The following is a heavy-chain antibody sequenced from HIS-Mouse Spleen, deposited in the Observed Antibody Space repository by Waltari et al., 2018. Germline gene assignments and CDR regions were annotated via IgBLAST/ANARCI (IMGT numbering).Heavy chain of an antibody. J-gene: IGHJ4*02. CDR3: ARDGFLLGFFDY. CDR2: IYYSGST. D-gene: IGHD3-16*01. CDR1: GGPISSSSYS. V-gene: IGHV4-39*07. Sequence: QLQLQESGPGLVKPSETLSLTCTVPGGPISSSSYSWAWIRQPPGKGLEWIGSIYYSGSTYYNPSLKSRVTISVDTSKNQFSLKLSSVTAADTAVYYCARDGFLLGFFDYWGQGTLVTVSS.